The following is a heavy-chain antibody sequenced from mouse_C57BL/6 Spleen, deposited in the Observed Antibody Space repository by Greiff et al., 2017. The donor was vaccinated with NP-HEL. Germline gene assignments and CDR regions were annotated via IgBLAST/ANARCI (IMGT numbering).Heavy chain of an antibody. D-gene: IGHD2-4*01. V-gene: IGHV1-54*01. CDR2: INPGSGGT. CDR1: GYAFTNYL. Sequence: VQLQQSGAELVRPGTSVKVSCKASGYAFTNYLIEWVKQRPGQGLEWIGVINPGSGGTNYNEKFKGKATLTADKSSSTAYMQLSSLTSEDSAVYVCARDDYDGFDYWGQGTTLTVSS. J-gene: IGHJ2*01. CDR3: ARDDYDGFDY.